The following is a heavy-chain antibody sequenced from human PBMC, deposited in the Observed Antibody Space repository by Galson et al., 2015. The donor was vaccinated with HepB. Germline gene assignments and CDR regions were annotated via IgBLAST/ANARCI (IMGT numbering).Heavy chain of an antibody. D-gene: IGHD2-2*01. V-gene: IGHV1-2*02. J-gene: IGHJ6*03. CDR3: ARDASSTAYHYYYYMDV. CDR1: GYAFTGYY. Sequence: SVKVSCKASGYAFTGYYLHWVRQAPGQGLEWMGRINPDSGGSNYAQKFQGRVTMTRGTSISTAYMELSRLRSDDTAVYYCARDASSTAYHYYYYMDVWGKGTTVTVSS. CDR2: INPDSGGS.